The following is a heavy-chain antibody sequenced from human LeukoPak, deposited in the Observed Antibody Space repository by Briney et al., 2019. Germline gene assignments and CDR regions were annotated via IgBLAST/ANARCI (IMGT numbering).Heavy chain of an antibody. V-gene: IGHV4-39*01. D-gene: IGHD5-12*01. Sequence: SETLSLTCTVSGGSISSRSFYWGWIRQPPGKGLEWIGNINYSRNTQYNPSLKSRVTISVDTSKNQFSLKLSSVTAADTAVYYCARYSGYDPRWWFDPWGQGTLVTVSS. CDR1: GGSISSRSFY. J-gene: IGHJ5*02. CDR2: INYSRNT. CDR3: ARYSGYDPRWWFDP.